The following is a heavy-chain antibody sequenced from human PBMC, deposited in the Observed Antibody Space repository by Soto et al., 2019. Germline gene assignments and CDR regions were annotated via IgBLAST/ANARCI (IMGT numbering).Heavy chain of an antibody. CDR3: ARLENYHLLSWSDP. J-gene: IGHJ5*02. V-gene: IGHV1-18*01. Sequence: VASVKVSCKASGYTFNAYGISWVRQAPGQGLEWMGWISAYDGGTRYAQNFQGRVTMTTDTSTNTAHMELRSLRSDDTAMYYCARLENYHLLSWSDPWGQGTPVTVSS. D-gene: IGHD2-2*01. CDR2: ISAYDGGT. CDR1: GYTFNAYG.